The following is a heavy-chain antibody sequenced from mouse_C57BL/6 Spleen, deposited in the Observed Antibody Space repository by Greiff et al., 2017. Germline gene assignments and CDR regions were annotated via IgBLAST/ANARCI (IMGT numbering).Heavy chain of an antibody. Sequence: EVMLVESEGGLVQPGSSMKLSCTASGFTFSDYYMAWVRQVPEKGLEWVANINYDGSSTYYLDSLKSRFIISRDNAKNILYLQMSSLKSEDTATYYCAREGGGYYPYYAMDYWGQGTSVTVSS. CDR2: INYDGSST. CDR3: AREGGGYYPYYAMDY. CDR1: GFTFSDYY. D-gene: IGHD2-3*01. J-gene: IGHJ4*01. V-gene: IGHV5-16*01.